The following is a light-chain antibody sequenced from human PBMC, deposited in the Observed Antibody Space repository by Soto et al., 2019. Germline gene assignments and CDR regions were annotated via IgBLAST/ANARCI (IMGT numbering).Light chain of an antibody. Sequence: ESVLTQSPGTLSLSPGERATLSCRASQSVSSNYLAWYQQKPGQAPRLLIYGASTRATGIPDRFSGSGSGTDFTLTISRLEPEDFAVYYCQQYGSSPPTWTFGQGTKVDI. CDR1: QSVSSNY. CDR2: GAS. J-gene: IGKJ1*01. CDR3: QQYGSSPPTWT. V-gene: IGKV3-20*01.